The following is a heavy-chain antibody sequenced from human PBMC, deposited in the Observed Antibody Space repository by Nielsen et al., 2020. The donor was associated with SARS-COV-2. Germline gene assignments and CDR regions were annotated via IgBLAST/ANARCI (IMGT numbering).Heavy chain of an antibody. Sequence: WIRQPPGKGLVWVSRIGRSGSDTTYAESVKGRFTTSRDNAKSSLYLQMNSLRAEDTAVYYCARGSGRQWIQLWPLRYYFDYWGQGTLVTVSS. D-gene: IGHD5-18*01. J-gene: IGHJ4*02. V-gene: IGHV3-11*06. CDR3: ARGSGRQWIQLWPLRYYFDY. CDR2: IGRSGSDT.